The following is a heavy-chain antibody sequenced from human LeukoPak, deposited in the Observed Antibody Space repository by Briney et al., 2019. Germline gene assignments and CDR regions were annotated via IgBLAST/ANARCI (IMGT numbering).Heavy chain of an antibody. J-gene: IGHJ4*02. D-gene: IGHD6-13*01. CDR1: GFTLGDYA. CDR2: IRSKAYGGTT. CDR3: TRRSSAAGRQYFDY. V-gene: IGHV3-49*03. Sequence: GGSLRLSCTASGFTLGDYAMSWFRQAPGKGLEWVGFIRSKAYGGTTEYAASVKGRFTISRDDSKSIAYLQMNSLKTEDTAVYYCTRRSSAAGRQYFDYWGQGTLVTVSS.